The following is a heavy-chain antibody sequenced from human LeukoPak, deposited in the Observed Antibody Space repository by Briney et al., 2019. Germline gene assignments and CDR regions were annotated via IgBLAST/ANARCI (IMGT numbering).Heavy chain of an antibody. D-gene: IGHD3-22*01. Sequence: PSETLSLTCTVSGGSISSYYWSWIRQPPGKGLEWIGYIYYSGSTNYNPSLKSRVTISVDTSKNQFSLKLSSVTAADTAVYYCARDSYYYDSSPLWGQGTLVTVSS. CDR3: ARDSYYYDSSPL. J-gene: IGHJ4*02. V-gene: IGHV4-59*01. CDR1: GGSISSYY. CDR2: IYYSGST.